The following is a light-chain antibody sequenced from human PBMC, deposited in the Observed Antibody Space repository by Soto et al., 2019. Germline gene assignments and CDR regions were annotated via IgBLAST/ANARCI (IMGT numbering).Light chain of an antibody. J-gene: IGLJ3*02. V-gene: IGLV1-40*01. Sequence: QSVLTQAPSVSGAPGQRVTISCTGSSSNIGAGYDVHWYHQLPGTAPKLLIYGNSNRPSGVPDRFSGSKSGTSASLAITGLQAEDEADYYCQSYDSSLSGWVFGGGTKLTVL. CDR1: SSNIGAGYD. CDR2: GNS. CDR3: QSYDSSLSGWV.